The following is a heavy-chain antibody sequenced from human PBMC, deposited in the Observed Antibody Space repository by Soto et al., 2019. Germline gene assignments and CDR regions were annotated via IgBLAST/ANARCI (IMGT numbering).Heavy chain of an antibody. CDR2: ISYDGNNE. CDR1: GFTFSSYG. J-gene: IGHJ4*02. V-gene: IGHV3-30*18. Sequence: QVQLVESGGGVVQPGRSLRLSCAASGFTFSSYGMHWVRQAPGKGLEWVAVISYDGNNEYYADSVKGRFTISRDNSKNTLYLQMNSLIADDTAVYYCAKSSLRAYCGGDCYFFDYWGQGTLVTVSS. CDR3: AKSSLRAYCGGDCYFFDY. D-gene: IGHD2-21*02.